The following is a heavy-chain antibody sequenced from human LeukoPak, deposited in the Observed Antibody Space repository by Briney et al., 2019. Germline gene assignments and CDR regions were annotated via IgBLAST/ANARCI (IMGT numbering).Heavy chain of an antibody. V-gene: IGHV4-4*02. CDR3: ARHSYLTGYYMAFDI. D-gene: IGHD3-9*01. CDR1: GGSINSNNW. J-gene: IGHJ3*02. Sequence: SGTLSLTCAVSGGSINSNNWWTWVRQPPGKGLEWIGEIYHSGSTNYNPPLKSRVTISVDKSKNQFSLKLSSVTAADTAVYYCARHSYLTGYYMAFDIWGQGTLVTVSS. CDR2: IYHSGST.